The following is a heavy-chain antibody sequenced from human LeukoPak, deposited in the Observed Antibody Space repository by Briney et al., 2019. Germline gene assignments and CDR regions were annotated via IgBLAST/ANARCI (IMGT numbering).Heavy chain of an antibody. D-gene: IGHD3-22*01. J-gene: IGHJ4*02. CDR1: GFTFSRYA. Sequence: PGGSLRLSCAASGFTFSRYAMSWVRQAPGKGLEWVSAISGSGGSTYYADSVKGRFTISRDNSKNTLYLQMNSLRAEDTAVYYCAKDPYDSSGYYFPRHYYFDYWGQGTLVTVSS. CDR2: ISGSGGST. V-gene: IGHV3-23*01. CDR3: AKDPYDSSGYYFPRHYYFDY.